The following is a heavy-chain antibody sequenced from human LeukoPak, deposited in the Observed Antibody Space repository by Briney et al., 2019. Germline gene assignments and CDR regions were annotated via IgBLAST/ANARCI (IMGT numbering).Heavy chain of an antibody. Sequence: ASVKVSCKASGYTFTSYYIHLVRQAPGQGFEWMAIINPSDGSTTNSQKFQGRVTITADKSTSTAYMELSSLRSEDTAVYYCARGVYCSGGSCSEPGDYWGQGTLVTVSS. V-gene: IGHV1-46*01. CDR3: ARGVYCSGGSCSEPGDY. J-gene: IGHJ4*02. D-gene: IGHD2-15*01. CDR2: INPSDGST. CDR1: GYTFTSYY.